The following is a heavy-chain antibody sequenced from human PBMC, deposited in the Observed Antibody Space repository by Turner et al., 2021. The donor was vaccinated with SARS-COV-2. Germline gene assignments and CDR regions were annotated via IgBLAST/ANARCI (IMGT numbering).Heavy chain of an antibody. V-gene: IGHV3-21*01. Sequence: ELQLVESGGGLLQPGGSLRFYCAASGFTFNSYNMNWVRQAPGKGLDCVSSISSSSSYIYYAYSVKGRFTISRDNANNSLYLQMNSLRAEETAVYYCARSRLDFWSDYYMGAFDYWGQGTLVTVSS. CDR3: ARSRLDFWSDYYMGAFDY. D-gene: IGHD3-3*01. CDR2: ISSSSSYI. J-gene: IGHJ4*02. CDR1: GFTFNSYN.